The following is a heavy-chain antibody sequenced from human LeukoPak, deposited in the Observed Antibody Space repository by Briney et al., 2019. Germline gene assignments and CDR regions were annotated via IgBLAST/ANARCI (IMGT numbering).Heavy chain of an antibody. CDR3: ARDYGGSSPFDY. D-gene: IGHD4-23*01. J-gene: IGHJ4*02. V-gene: IGHV3-11*04. CDR2: ISSSGSTI. CDR1: GFSFNDYY. Sequence: GGSLRLSCAASGFSFNDYYMTWMRQAPGKGLEWVSYISSSGSTIYYADSVKGRFTISRDNAKNSLYLQMNSLRAEDTAVYYCARDYGGSSPFDYWGQGTLVTVSS.